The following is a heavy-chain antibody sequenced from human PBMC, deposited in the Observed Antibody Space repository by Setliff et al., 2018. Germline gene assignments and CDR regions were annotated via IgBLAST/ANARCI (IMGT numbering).Heavy chain of an antibody. Sequence: GGSLRLSCAASGFTFSTYSMNWVRQAPGKGLEWVSYISSSSSSIYYANSVEGRFTISRDNAKDSLYLQMNSLRAEDTAVYYCARELIYTSSWYDVYWGQGTLVTVSS. CDR3: ARELIYTSSWYDVY. CDR2: ISSSSSSI. D-gene: IGHD6-13*01. V-gene: IGHV3-48*01. J-gene: IGHJ4*02. CDR1: GFTFSTYS.